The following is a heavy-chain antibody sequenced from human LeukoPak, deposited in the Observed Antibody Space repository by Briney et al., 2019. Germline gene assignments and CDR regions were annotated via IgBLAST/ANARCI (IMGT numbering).Heavy chain of an antibody. CDR2: IYTSGST. D-gene: IGHD6-6*01. J-gene: IGHJ6*03. CDR3: ARHDSSSSGRIYYYYYYMDV. V-gene: IGHV4-61*02. Sequence: PSETLSLTCTVSGGSISSGSYYWSWIRQPAGKGLEWIGRIYTSGSTNYNPSLKSRVTISVDTSKNQFSLKPSSVTAADTAVYYCARHDSSSSGRIYYYYYYMDVWGKGTTVTVSS. CDR1: GGSISSGSYY.